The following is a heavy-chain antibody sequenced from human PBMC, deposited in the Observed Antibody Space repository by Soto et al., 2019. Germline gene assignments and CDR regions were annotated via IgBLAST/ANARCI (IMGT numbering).Heavy chain of an antibody. CDR1: GFMFTLYD. CDR2: ILSDGSKR. V-gene: IGHV3-30*18. CDR3: GKDDLDIKGGARVVGTGPDGDL. J-gene: IGHJ5*02. D-gene: IGHD2-21*02. Sequence: QVQLAESGGGVVQPGRSLRLSCAASGFMFTLYDMNWVRQTPGKGLEWVSVILSDGSKRYYADSVQDRFTISVDNSKNTLYRQVDSPTPEDTAVDYCGKDDLDIKGGARVVGTGPDGDLWGRGTLVTVSS.